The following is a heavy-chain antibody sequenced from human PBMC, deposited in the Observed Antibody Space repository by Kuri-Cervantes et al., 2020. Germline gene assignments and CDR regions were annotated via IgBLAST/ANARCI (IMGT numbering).Heavy chain of an antibody. Sequence: ASVKVSCKASGGTFSSYAISWVRQAPGQGLEWMGWINPNSGGTNHAQMFQGRVTMTRDTSISTAYMELNRLTSDDTAVYYCARGRGYYDSSGWGLLLFDYWGQGTLVTVSS. CDR1: GGTFSSYA. V-gene: IGHV1-2*02. J-gene: IGHJ4*02. CDR3: ARGRGYYDSSGWGLLLFDY. D-gene: IGHD3-22*01. CDR2: INPNSGGT.